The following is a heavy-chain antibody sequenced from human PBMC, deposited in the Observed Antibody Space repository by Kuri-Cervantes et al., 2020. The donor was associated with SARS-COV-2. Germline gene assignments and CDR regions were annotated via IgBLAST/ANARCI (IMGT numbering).Heavy chain of an antibody. CDR1: GYTFTSYD. Sequence: ASVKVSCRASGYTFTSYDISWVRQAPGQGLEWMGWISAYNGNTNYAQNLQGRVTMTEDTSTDTAYMELSSLRSEDTAVYYCATAYCGGDCYSRADAFDFWGQGTMVTDSS. CDR3: ATAYCGGDCYSRADAFDF. J-gene: IGHJ3*01. V-gene: IGHV1-18*01. CDR2: ISAYNGNT. D-gene: IGHD2-21*01.